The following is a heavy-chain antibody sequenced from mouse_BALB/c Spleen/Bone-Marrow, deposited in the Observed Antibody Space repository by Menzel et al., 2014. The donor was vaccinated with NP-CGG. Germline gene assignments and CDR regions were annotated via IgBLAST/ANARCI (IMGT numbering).Heavy chain of an antibody. V-gene: IGHV5-12-2*01. D-gene: IGHD3-1*01. CDR3: ARQLGLRWAMDY. J-gene: IGHJ4*01. CDR2: ISNGGGST. Sequence: EVKLVESGGDLVQPGGSLKLSCAASGFTFSSYTVSWVRQTPEKRLEWVAYISNGGGSTYYPDTVKGRFTISRDNAKNTLYLQMSSLKSDDTAMYYCARQLGLRWAMDYWGQGTSVTVSS. CDR1: GFTFSSYT.